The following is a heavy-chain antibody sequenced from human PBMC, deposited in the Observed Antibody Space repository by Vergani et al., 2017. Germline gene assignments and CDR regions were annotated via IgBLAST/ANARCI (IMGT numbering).Heavy chain of an antibody. D-gene: IGHD3-9*01. CDR1: GFTFSSYA. CDR3: ARDVRYYDILTGYVRDY. J-gene: IGHJ4*02. Sequence: EVQLLESGGGLVQPGGSLRLSCAASGFTFSSYAMSWVRQAPGKGLEWVSAISGSGGSTYYADSVKGRFTISRDNSKNTLYLQMNSLRAEDTAVYYCARDVRYYDILTGYVRDYWGQGTLVTVSS. V-gene: IGHV3-23*01. CDR2: ISGSGGST.